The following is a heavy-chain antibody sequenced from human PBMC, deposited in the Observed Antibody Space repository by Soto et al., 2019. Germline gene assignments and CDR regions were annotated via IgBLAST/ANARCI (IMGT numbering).Heavy chain of an antibody. CDR1: GGTFSSYA. Sequence: SVKVSCKASGGTFSSYAISWVRQAPGQGLEWMGGIIPIFGTANYAQKFQGRVTITADESTSTAYMELSSLRSEDTAVYYCARVNRGIAARAYYYYGMDVWGQGTTVTV. V-gene: IGHV1-69*13. CDR2: IIPIFGTA. CDR3: ARVNRGIAARAYYYYGMDV. D-gene: IGHD6-6*01. J-gene: IGHJ6*02.